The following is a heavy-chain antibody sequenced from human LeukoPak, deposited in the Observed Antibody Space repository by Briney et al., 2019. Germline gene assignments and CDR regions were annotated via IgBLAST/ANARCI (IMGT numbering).Heavy chain of an antibody. CDR1: GYSFSNYW. D-gene: IGHD5-18*01. CDR3: TRHLGAAMVSPLGY. Sequence: GESLKISCKGSGYSFSNYWIGWVRQMPGKGLDWMGIIYLGDSDPRYSPSFQGQVTISADKSISTAYLQWSSLKASGTAMYYCTRHLGAAMVSPLGYWGQGTLVTVSS. J-gene: IGHJ4*02. CDR2: IYLGDSDP. V-gene: IGHV5-51*01.